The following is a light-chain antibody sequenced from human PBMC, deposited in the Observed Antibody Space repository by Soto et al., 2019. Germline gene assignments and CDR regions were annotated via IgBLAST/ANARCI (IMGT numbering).Light chain of an antibody. Sequence: QSVLNQPASVSGSPGQSITISCTGTSSDVGGYNYVSWYQQHPGKAPKLLIYEVTKRPSGVPDRFSGSKSGNTASLTVSGLQTEDEADYYCSSYGGSNKRYVFGTGTKVTV. CDR1: SSDVGGYNY. CDR3: SSYGGSNKRYV. CDR2: EVT. V-gene: IGLV2-8*01. J-gene: IGLJ1*01.